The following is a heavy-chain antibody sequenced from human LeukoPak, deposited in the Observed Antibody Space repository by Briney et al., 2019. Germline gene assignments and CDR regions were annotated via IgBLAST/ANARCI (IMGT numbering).Heavy chain of an antibody. J-gene: IGHJ6*02. V-gene: IGHV3-30-3*01. CDR1: GFTFSSYA. Sequence: GRSLRLSCAASGFTFSSYAMHWVRQAPGKGLEWVAVISYDGSNKYYADSVKGRFTISRDNSKNTLYLQMNSLRAEDTAVYYCARDRIRPKRYGMDVWGQGTTVTASS. CDR3: ARDRIRPKRYGMDV. CDR2: ISYDGSNK.